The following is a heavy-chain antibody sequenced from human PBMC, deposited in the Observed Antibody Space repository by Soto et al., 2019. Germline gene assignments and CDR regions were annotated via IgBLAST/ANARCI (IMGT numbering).Heavy chain of an antibody. J-gene: IGHJ4*02. Sequence: ASVKVSCKASGYTFTSYGISWVRQAPGQGLEWMGWISAYNGNTNYAQKLQGRVTMTTDTSTSTAYMELRSLRSDDTAVYYCARDYPSGYCSGGSCPTFDYWGQGTLVTVSS. CDR1: GYTFTSYG. CDR3: ARDYPSGYCSGGSCPTFDY. CDR2: ISAYNGNT. D-gene: IGHD2-15*01. V-gene: IGHV1-18*04.